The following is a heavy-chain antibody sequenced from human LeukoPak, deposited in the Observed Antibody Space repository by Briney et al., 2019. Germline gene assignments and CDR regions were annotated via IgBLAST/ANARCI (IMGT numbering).Heavy chain of an antibody. CDR2: IIPIFGTA. CDR1: GGTFSSYA. J-gene: IGHJ5*02. CDR3: ATALAAAGHNWFDP. D-gene: IGHD6-13*01. Sequence: SVKVSCKASGGTFSSYAISWVRQAPGQGLEWMGGIIPIFGTANYAQKFQGRVTMTEDTSTDTAYMELSSLRSEDTAVYYCATALAAAGHNWFDPWGQGTLVTVSS. V-gene: IGHV1-69*06.